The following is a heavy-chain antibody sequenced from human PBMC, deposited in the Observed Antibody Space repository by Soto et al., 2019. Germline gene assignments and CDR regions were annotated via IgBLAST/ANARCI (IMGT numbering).Heavy chain of an antibody. V-gene: IGHV3-30*03. Sequence: GGSLRLSCAASGFTFSSYGMHWVRQAPGKGLEWVAVISYDGSNKYYADSVKGRFTISRDNSKNTLYLQMNSLRAEDTAVYYCATRAGGVDDDAFDIWGQGTMVTVS. J-gene: IGHJ3*02. CDR3: ATRAGGVDDDAFDI. D-gene: IGHD1-26*01. CDR2: ISYDGSNK. CDR1: GFTFSSYG.